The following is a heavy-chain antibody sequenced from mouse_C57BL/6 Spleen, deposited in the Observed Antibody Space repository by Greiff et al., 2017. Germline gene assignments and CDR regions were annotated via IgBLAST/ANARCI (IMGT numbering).Heavy chain of an antibody. CDR1: GYTFTDYN. CDR2: INPNNGGT. Sequence: VQLQQSGPELVKPGASVKMSCKASGYTFTDYNMHWVKQSHGKSLEWIGYINPNNGGTSYNQKFKGKATLTVNKSSSTAYMELRSLTSEESAVYYCARDGYYLRNAMDYWGQETSVTVSS. V-gene: IGHV1-22*01. CDR3: ARDGYYLRNAMDY. J-gene: IGHJ4*01. D-gene: IGHD2-3*01.